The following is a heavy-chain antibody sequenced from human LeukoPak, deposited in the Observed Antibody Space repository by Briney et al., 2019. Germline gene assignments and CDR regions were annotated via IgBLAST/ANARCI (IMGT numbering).Heavy chain of an antibody. CDR3: ARERINCRGDCYDY. V-gene: IGHV3-48*03. D-gene: IGHD2-21*02. Sequence: GGSLRLSCKASGFTFSNYEMNWVRQAPGKGLEWVSYIGTGDNKHYADSLKGRFTTSRDDAKNTLFLQMNSLKVDDTTVYFCARERINCRGDCYDYWGQGTLVTVSS. CDR2: IGTGDNK. CDR1: GFTFSNYE. J-gene: IGHJ4*02.